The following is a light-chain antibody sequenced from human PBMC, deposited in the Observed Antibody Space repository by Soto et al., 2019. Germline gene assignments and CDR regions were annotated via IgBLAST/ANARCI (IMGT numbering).Light chain of an antibody. J-gene: IGLJ1*01. CDR3: SSFTSSSTRV. CDR1: SSDVGGYNY. Sequence: QSVLTQPASVSGSPRQSITISCTGTSSDVGGYNYVSWYQQHPGKAPKLMVYEVSNRPSGVSNRFSGSKSGNTASLTISGLQAEDEAEYYCSSFTSSSTRVFGTGTKVTVL. V-gene: IGLV2-14*01. CDR2: EVS.